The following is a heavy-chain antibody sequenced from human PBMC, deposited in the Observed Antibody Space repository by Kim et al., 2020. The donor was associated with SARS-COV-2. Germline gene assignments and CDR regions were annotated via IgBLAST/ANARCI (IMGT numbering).Heavy chain of an antibody. D-gene: IGHD3-10*01. CDR3: ARDLGYYYGSGSYYFDY. J-gene: IGHJ4*02. Sequence: QGRVTITADKSTSTAYMELSSLRSEDTAVYYCARDLGYYYGSGSYYFDYWGQGTLVTVSS. V-gene: IGHV1-69*04.